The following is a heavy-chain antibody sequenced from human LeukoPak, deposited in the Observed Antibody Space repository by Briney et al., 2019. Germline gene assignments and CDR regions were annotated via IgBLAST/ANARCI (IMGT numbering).Heavy chain of an antibody. J-gene: IGHJ4*02. Sequence: KSSETLSLTCAVYGGSFSGYYWTWIRQSPGKGLEWIGEINHSESTDYNPSLKSRVTISVDTSKNQFSLKLSSVTAADTAVYYCARDFFPARFDYWGQGTLVTVSS. D-gene: IGHD3-3*01. CDR3: ARDFFPARFDY. V-gene: IGHV4-34*01. CDR2: INHSEST. CDR1: GGSFSGYY.